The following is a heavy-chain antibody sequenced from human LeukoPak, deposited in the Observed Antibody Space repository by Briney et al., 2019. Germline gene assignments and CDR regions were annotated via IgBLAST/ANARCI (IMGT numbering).Heavy chain of an antibody. CDR1: GGTFSSYA. CDR2: IIPILGIA. V-gene: IGHV1-69*04. J-gene: IGHJ4*02. Sequence: ASVKVSCKASGGTFSSYAISWVRQAPGQGLEWMGRIIPILGIANYAQKFQGRVTITADKSTSTAYMELSSLRSEDTAVYYCAREESSGSQYYFDYWGQGTLVTVSS. CDR3: AREESSGSQYYFDY. D-gene: IGHD6-13*01.